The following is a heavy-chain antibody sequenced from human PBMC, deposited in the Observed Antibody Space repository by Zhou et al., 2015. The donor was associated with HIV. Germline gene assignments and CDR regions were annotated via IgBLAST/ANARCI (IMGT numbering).Heavy chain of an antibody. CDR1: GFAFDDYA. V-gene: IGHV3-9*01. Sequence: VQLVESGGGLVQPGRSLRLSCAASGFAFDDYAMYWVRQAPGKGLEWVSGISWNSDTIAYADSVKGRFTISRDNARNSLYLQMNSLRAEDTAVYYCARLGDYYDTKWFQQITSNLWGRGTLVTVSS. D-gene: IGHD3-22*01. J-gene: IGHJ2*01. CDR2: ISWNSDTI. CDR3: ARLGDYYDTKWFQQITSNL.